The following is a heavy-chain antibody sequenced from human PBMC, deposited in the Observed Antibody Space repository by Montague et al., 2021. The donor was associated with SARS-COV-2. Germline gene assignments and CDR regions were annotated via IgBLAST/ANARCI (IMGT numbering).Heavy chain of an antibody. V-gene: IGHV4-39*02. J-gene: IGHJ2*01. CDR3: ARLSGTVAATGVVLSAADWYFDP. CDR1: SGSISSEDCY. Sequence: SETRSLTCTVSSGSISSEDCYWSWLRPAPGQELVWVRIYHSSRNTYSTPSLKSPVTPSAATSKNHFSLEVNSVTAADTATYYCARLSGTVAATGVVLSAADWYFDPWGRGTLVAFSS. CDR2: YHSSRNT. D-gene: IGHD1-26*01.